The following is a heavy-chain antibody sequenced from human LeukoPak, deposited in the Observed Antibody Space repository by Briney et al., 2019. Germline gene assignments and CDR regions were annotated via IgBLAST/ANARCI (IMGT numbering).Heavy chain of an antibody. J-gene: IGHJ4*02. CDR2: FDPEDGET. V-gene: IGHV1-24*01. CDR3: ATGGYYYDSSGYYDY. Sequence: ASVKVSCKVSGYTLTELSMHWVRQAPGKGLEWMGGFDPEDGETIYAQKFRGRVTMTEDTSTDTAYMELSSLRSEDTAVYYCATGGYYYDSSGYYDYWGQGTLVTVSS. D-gene: IGHD3-22*01. CDR1: GYTLTELS.